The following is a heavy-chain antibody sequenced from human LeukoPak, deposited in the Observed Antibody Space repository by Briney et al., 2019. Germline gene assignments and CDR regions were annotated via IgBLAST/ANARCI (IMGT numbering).Heavy chain of an antibody. CDR1: GFRFSSYA. CDR2: ISGSGVST. D-gene: IGHD3-3*01. CDR3: ARGPPFGGVVTSYMDV. J-gene: IGHJ6*03. V-gene: IGHV3-23*01. Sequence: GGSLRLSCAASGFRFSSYAMSWVRQAPGKGLEWVSAISGSGVSTYYADSVKGRFTVSRDNSKNTLYLQMNSLRAEDTAVYYCARGPPFGGVVTSYMDVWGKGTTVTVSS.